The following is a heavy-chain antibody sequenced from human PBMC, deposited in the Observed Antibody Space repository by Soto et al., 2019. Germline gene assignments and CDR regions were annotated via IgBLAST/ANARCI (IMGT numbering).Heavy chain of an antibody. CDR1: GGTFNTYT. CDR3: ARIPRYSFPTSDPLDN. V-gene: IGHV1-69*13. J-gene: IGHJ1*01. D-gene: IGHD1-26*01. Sequence: SVKVSCKASGGTFNTYTFSWVRQAPGQGLEWMGSIIPIFGTTHYAQSFQGRLSITADQSSTTTYMELRSLASHDTALYYCARIPRYSFPTSDPLDNWGQGTLVTVSS. CDR2: IIPIFGTT.